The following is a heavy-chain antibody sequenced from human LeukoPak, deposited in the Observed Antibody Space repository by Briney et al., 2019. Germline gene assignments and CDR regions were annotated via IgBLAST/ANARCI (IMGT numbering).Heavy chain of an antibody. CDR3: AREPDQYYYDSSGYFSYNWFDP. D-gene: IGHD3-22*01. Sequence: PLQTLSLTCTVSGGSISSGSYYWSWLRQPAGKGLEWIGRIYTSGSTNYNPSLKSRVTISVDTSKNQFSLKLSSVTAADTAVYYCAREPDQYYYDSSGYFSYNWFDPWGQGTLVTVSS. V-gene: IGHV4-61*02. CDR1: GGSISSGSYY. J-gene: IGHJ5*02. CDR2: IYTSGST.